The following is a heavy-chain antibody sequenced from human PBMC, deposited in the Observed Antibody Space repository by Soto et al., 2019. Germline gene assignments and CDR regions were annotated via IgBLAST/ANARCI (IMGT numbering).Heavy chain of an antibody. CDR3: ARDSTTVTHYGMDV. J-gene: IGHJ6*02. CDR2: ISSSSSYI. Sequence: NLGGSLRLSCAASGFTFSSYSMNWVRQAPGKGLEWVSSISSSSSYIYYADSVKGRFTISRDNAKNSLYLQMNSLRAEDTAVYYCARDSTTVTHYGMDVWGQGTTVTVSS. D-gene: IGHD4-4*01. CDR1: GFTFSSYS. V-gene: IGHV3-21*01.